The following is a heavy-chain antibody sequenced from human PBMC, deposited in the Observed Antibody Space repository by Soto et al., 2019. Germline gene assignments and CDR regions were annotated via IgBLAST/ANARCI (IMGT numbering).Heavy chain of an antibody. D-gene: IGHD3-10*01. CDR1: GGSISSSSYY. Sequence: QLQLQESGPGLVKPSETLSLTCTVSGGSISSSSYYWGWIRQPPGQGLEWIGSIYYSGSTYYNPSLKSRVTISVDTSKNQFSLKLSSVTAADTAVYYCHSMPTLVRGVVYYYYGMDVWGQGTTVTVSS. J-gene: IGHJ6*02. CDR2: IYYSGST. V-gene: IGHV4-39*01. CDR3: HSMPTLVRGVVYYYYGMDV.